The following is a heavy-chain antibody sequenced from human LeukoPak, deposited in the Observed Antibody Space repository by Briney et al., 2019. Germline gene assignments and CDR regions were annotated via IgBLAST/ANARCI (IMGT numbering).Heavy chain of an antibody. Sequence: SETLFLTCTVSGGSINSYYWSWIRQPAGKGLEWIGRIYTSGSTNYNPSLGSRLTISADTSKNQFSLRLNSVTAADTAVYYCTRTVSSGTLDYWGQGTLVTVSS. D-gene: IGHD1-26*01. CDR3: TRTVSSGTLDY. CDR2: IYTSGST. J-gene: IGHJ4*02. V-gene: IGHV4-4*07. CDR1: GGSINSYY.